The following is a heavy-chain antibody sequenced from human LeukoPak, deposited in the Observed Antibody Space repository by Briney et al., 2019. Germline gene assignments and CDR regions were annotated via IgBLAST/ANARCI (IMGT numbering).Heavy chain of an antibody. CDR3: AKKIWYSSSGDDC. Sequence: GGSLRLSCAASGFTFSNYAMSWVRQAPGKGLEWVSAISGSGGSTYYAGSVKGRFTISRDNSKSTLYLQMNTLRAEDTAIYYCAKKIWYSSSGDDCWGQGTLVTVSS. CDR2: ISGSGGST. D-gene: IGHD6-6*01. V-gene: IGHV3-23*01. J-gene: IGHJ4*02. CDR1: GFTFSNYA.